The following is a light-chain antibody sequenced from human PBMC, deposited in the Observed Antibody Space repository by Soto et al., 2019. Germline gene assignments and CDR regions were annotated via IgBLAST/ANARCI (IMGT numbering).Light chain of an antibody. CDR3: QQYNNWPHT. CDR2: GAS. J-gene: IGKJ2*01. V-gene: IGKV3-20*01. Sequence: EIVLTQSPGTLSLSPGERATLSCRASQSVSSIYLSWYQQKPGQAPRLLIYGASSRATGIPDRFSGSGSGTDFTLTISRLEPEDFAVYYCQQYNNWPHTFGQGTKVDIK. CDR1: QSVSSIY.